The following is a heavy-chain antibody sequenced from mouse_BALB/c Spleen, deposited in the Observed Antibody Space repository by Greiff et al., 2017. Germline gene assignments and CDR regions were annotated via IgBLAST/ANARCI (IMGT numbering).Heavy chain of an antibody. D-gene: IGHD1-1*01. CDR2: INPSTGYT. Sequence: QVQLQQSGAELAKPGASVKMSCKASGYTFTSYWMHWVKQRPGQGLEWIGYINPSTGYTEYNQKFKDKATLTADKSSSTAYMQLSSLTSEDSAVYYCARSPLYGSEPLYYAMDYWGQGTSVTVSS. CDR3: ARSPLYGSEPLYYAMDY. V-gene: IGHV1-7*01. J-gene: IGHJ4*01. CDR1: GYTFTSYW.